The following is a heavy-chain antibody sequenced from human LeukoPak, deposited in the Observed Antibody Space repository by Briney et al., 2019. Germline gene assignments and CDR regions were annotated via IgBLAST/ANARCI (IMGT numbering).Heavy chain of an antibody. CDR3: ASPKEIAAAGTQVGFDY. D-gene: IGHD6-13*01. CDR1: GGTFSSYA. V-gene: IGHV1-69*05. J-gene: IGHJ4*02. CDR2: IIPIFGTA. Sequence: SVKVSCKASGGTFSSYAISWVRQAPGQELEWMGRIIPIFGTANYAQKFQGRVTITTDESTSTAYMELSSLRSEDTAVYYCASPKEIAAAGTQVGFDYWGQGTLVTVSS.